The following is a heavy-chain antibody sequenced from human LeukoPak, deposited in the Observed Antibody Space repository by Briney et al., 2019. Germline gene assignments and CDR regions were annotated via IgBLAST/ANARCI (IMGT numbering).Heavy chain of an antibody. CDR1: GHSGSSNSAA. V-gene: IGHV6-1*01. CDR2: TYYRSKWYY. CDR3: ARKSEGAFDI. J-gene: IGHJ3*02. Sequence: SHTDSLICGITGHSGSSNSAAWNWIRQSPSRGLEWLGRTYYRSKWYYDYPVSVKSRININPDTSKNQFSLQLKSVTPEDTAVYYCARKSEGAFDIWGQGTMVTVSS.